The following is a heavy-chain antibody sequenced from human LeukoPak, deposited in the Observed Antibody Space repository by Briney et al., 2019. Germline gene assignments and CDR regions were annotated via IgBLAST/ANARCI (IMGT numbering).Heavy chain of an antibody. Sequence: GGSLRLSCAASGFTFSSSEVTWVRQAPGKGLEWLSYIHSTGSPIYYADSVKGRFTISRDNAKNSLYLQMNSLRAEDTAVYYCARRVGGWGQGTLVTVSS. D-gene: IGHD3-10*01. CDR3: ARRVGG. CDR2: IHSTGSPI. CDR1: GFTFSSSE. V-gene: IGHV3-48*03. J-gene: IGHJ4*02.